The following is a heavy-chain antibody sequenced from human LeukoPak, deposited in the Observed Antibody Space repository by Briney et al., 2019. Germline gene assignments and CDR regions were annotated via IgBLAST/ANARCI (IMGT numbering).Heavy chain of an antibody. V-gene: IGHV3-15*01. CDR2: IKSKTDGETT. CDR1: GFTFTNAW. D-gene: IGHD3-10*01. CDR3: TTDLGTYYHGSQRLIPIDY. J-gene: IGHJ4*02. Sequence: SCKASGFTFTNAWMSWVRQAPEKGLEWIGRIKSKTDGETTNYAEPVRGRFTISRDDSKSAVYLQMNSLKIEDTAVYYCTTDLGTYYHGSQRLIPIDYWGQGTLVTVSS.